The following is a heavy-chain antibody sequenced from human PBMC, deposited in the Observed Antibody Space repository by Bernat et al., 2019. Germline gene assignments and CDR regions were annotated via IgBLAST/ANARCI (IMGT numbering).Heavy chain of an antibody. CDR2: IHSTRRS. Sequence: QLQLQESGPGLVEPSETLSLTCTLSGDSISSGAYYWGWIRQPPGKGLEWIGSIHSTRRSYYNPSLKSRVTISADTSKNQFSLHVNSGTATDTAIYYCARHAGIALAYHLDNWGQGTLVTVSS. D-gene: IGHD6-13*01. J-gene: IGHJ4*02. CDR3: ARHAGIALAYHLDN. V-gene: IGHV4-39*01. CDR1: GDSISSGAYY.